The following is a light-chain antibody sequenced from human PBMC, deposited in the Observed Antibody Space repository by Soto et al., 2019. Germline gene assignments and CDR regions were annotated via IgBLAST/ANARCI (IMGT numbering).Light chain of an antibody. J-gene: IGKJ1*01. Sequence: DIQMTQSPSTLSASVGDRVTITCRASQSISSWLAWYQQKPGKAPKLLIYDASSLESGVPSGFSGSGSRTEFTLTISSLQPDDFATYYCQQYNSYSWTLGQGTKV. CDR3: QQYNSYSWT. CDR2: DAS. CDR1: QSISSW. V-gene: IGKV1-5*01.